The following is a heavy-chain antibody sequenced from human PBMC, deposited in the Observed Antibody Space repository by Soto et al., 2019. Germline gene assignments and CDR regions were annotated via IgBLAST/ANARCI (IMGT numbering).Heavy chain of an antibody. J-gene: IGHJ5*01. Sequence: QVQLVQSGAEVQNPGASVKVSCKASGYTFTSYGISWVRQAPGQGLEWMGWISAYNGYTDYAQKHQGRVTMTTDTSTSTAYMELRSLRSEETADYYCASDDRRGPARFDPWGKGTLVTVS. V-gene: IGHV1-18*01. CDR1: GYTFTSYG. CDR3: ASDDRRGPARFDP. CDR2: ISAYNGYT. D-gene: IGHD3-22*01.